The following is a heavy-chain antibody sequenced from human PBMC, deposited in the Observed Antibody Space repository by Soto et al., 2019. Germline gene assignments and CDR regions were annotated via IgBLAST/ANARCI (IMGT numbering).Heavy chain of an antibody. CDR3: ASKVKYCTNGVCYRPIDY. J-gene: IGHJ4*02. D-gene: IGHD2-8*01. V-gene: IGHV4-4*02. CDR2: IYHSGST. Sequence: SETLSLTCAVSGGSISSSNWWSWFRQPPGKGLEWIGEIYHSGSTNYNPSLKSRVTISVDKSKNQFSLKLSSVTAADTAVYYCASKVKYCTNGVCYRPIDYWGQGTLVTVS. CDR1: GGSISSSNW.